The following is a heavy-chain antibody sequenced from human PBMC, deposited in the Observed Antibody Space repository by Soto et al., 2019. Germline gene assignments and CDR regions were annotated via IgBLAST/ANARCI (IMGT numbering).Heavy chain of an antibody. CDR3: ARETYGYCSGGSCYSLALRGAFDI. CDR2: INPNSGGT. D-gene: IGHD2-15*01. J-gene: IGHJ3*02. V-gene: IGHV1-2*04. Sequence: ASVKVSCKASGYTFTGYYMHWVRQAPGQGLEWMGWINPNSGGTNYAQKFQGWVTMTRETSTRTAYMELSRLRSDDTAVYYCARETYGYCSGGSCYSLALRGAFDIWGQGTMVTVSS. CDR1: GYTFTGYY.